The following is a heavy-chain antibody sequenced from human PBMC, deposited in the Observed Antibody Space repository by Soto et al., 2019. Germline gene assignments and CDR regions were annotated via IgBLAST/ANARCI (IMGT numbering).Heavy chain of an antibody. CDR3: VKDDLHRGSDENWYLDL. V-gene: IGHV3-30*18. Sequence: QVQLVESGGGVVQPGESLRLSCAASGFTFSSYGMHWVRQAPGKGLEWVAVIGFDGNNKYHADSVKGRFTISRDNSKKTPFQPMSSQRPEDTAIYYCVKDDLHRGSDENWYLDLWGRGTLVTVSS. CDR1: GFTFSSYG. CDR2: IGFDGNNK. J-gene: IGHJ2*01. D-gene: IGHD1-26*01.